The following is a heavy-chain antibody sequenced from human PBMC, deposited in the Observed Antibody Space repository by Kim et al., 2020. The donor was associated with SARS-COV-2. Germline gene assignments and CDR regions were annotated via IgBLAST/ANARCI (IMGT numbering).Heavy chain of an antibody. CDR1: GFTFSEYA. Sequence: GGSLRLSCAASGFTFSEYAISWVRQTPRKGLEWVSGISGAGVTTYYADSVKGRFTVSRDNSKNTAYLQMRSLRADDSALYYCTKELRLADTWGQGTLVTV. D-gene: IGHD6-19*01. CDR2: ISGAGVTT. CDR3: TKELRLADT. V-gene: IGHV3-23*01. J-gene: IGHJ4*02.